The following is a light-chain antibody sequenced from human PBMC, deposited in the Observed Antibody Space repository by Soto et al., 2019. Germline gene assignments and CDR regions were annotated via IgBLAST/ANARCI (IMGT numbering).Light chain of an antibody. CDR3: QQYGSSRKT. CDR2: GAS. V-gene: IGKV3-20*01. J-gene: IGKJ1*01. CDR1: QSVSSNQ. Sequence: VLTQAPCTLSLPPGARATLSCRARQSVSSNQLAWYQQKPGQAPRLLIYGASRRATGIPDRFSGSGSGTDLTITISRLEPEDFEVYYCQQYGSSRKTFGQGTKVDIK.